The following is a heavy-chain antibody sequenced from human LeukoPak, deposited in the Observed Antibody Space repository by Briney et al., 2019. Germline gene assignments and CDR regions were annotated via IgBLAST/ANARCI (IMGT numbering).Heavy chain of an antibody. J-gene: IGHJ4*02. V-gene: IGHV3-23*01. CDR1: GFTFTSYA. D-gene: IGHD6-13*01. CDR3: AKARVGAAAGFFDY. CDR2: IIGSGGST. Sequence: GGSLRLSCTASGFTFTSYAMSWVRQAPGKGLEWVSAIIGSGGSTYYADSVKGRFTISRDNSKNTLYLQMNSLRAEDTAVYYCAKARVGAAAGFFDYWGQGTLVTVSS.